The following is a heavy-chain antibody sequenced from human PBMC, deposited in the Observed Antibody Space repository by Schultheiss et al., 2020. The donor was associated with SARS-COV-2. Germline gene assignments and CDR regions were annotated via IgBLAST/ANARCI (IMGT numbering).Heavy chain of an antibody. D-gene: IGHD3-16*01. CDR3: ARRSPYDWGRYRDY. V-gene: IGHV4-39*01. Sequence: SETLSLTCTVSGGSISSSSYYWGWIRQPPGKGLEWIGSIYYSGSTYYNPSLKSRVTISVDTSKNQFSLKLSSVTAADTAVYYCARRSPYDWGRYRDYWGQGTLVTVSS. CDR2: IYYSGST. CDR1: GGSISSSSYY. J-gene: IGHJ4*02.